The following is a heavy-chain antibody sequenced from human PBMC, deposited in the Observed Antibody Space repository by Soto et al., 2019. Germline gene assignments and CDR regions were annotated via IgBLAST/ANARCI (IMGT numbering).Heavy chain of an antibody. CDR1: GFTFSSYA. D-gene: IGHD7-27*01. J-gene: IGHJ6*02. CDR3: ARAGLPYYYYGMDV. CDR2: ISYDGSNK. V-gene: IGHV3-30-3*01. Sequence: QVPLVESGGGVVQPGRSLRLSCAASGFTFSSYAMHWVRQAPGKGLEWVAVISYDGSNKYYADSVKGRFTISRDNSKNTLYLQMNSLRAEDTAVYYCARAGLPYYYYGMDVWGQGTTVTVSS.